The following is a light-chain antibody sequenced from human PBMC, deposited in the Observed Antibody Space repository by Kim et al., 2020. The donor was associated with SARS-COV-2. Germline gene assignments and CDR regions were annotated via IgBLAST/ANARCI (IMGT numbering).Light chain of an antibody. Sequence: SPGQTASISCTGVKLGDKYADWYQQKACQSPVLVIYQASNRRPGIPERFSGSTSGNTATLTISGTQAMDEADYYCQAWDSSSVVFGTGTKVTVL. CDR3: QAWDSSSVV. V-gene: IGLV3-1*01. CDR1: KLGDKY. J-gene: IGLJ1*01. CDR2: QAS.